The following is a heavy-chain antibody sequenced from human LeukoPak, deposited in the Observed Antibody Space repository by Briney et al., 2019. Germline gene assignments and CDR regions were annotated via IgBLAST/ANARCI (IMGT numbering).Heavy chain of an antibody. CDR1: GGSISSGSYY. CDR2: INHSGST. Sequence: PSQTLSLTCTVSGGSISSGSYYWSWIRQPPGKGLEWIGEINHSGSTNYNPPLKSRVTISVDTSKNQFSLKLSSVTAADTAVYYCASRIGYCSSTSCSWFDPWGQGTLVTVSS. V-gene: IGHV4-39*07. D-gene: IGHD2-2*01. J-gene: IGHJ5*02. CDR3: ASRIGYCSSTSCSWFDP.